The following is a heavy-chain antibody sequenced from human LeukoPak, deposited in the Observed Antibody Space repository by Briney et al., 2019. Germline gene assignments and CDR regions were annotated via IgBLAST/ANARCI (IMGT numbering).Heavy chain of an antibody. Sequence: ASVTVSCTASGSTFTSYAINWPRQAPGHGLDWMGWMNPNSGNTGYAQKFQGRVTITADESTSTAYMELSSLRSEDTAVYYCAREGGYPHWGQGTLVTVSS. CDR1: GSTFTSYA. D-gene: IGHD3-16*02. CDR2: MNPNSGNT. V-gene: IGHV1-8*01. CDR3: AREGGYPH. J-gene: IGHJ4*02.